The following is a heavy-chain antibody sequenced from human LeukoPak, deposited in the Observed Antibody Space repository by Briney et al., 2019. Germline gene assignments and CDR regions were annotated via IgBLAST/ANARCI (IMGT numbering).Heavy chain of an antibody. J-gene: IGHJ5*02. CDR2: ISAYNGNT. V-gene: IGHV1-18*01. CDR1: GYTFTSYG. CDR3: ARDRFYDYVWGSYRPRPFDP. Sequence: ASVKVSCKASGYTFTSYGISWVRQAPGQGLEWMGWISAYNGNTNYAQKLQGRVTMTTDTSTSTAYMELRSLRSDDTAVYYCARDRFYDYVWGSYRPRPFDPWGQGTLVTVSS. D-gene: IGHD3-16*02.